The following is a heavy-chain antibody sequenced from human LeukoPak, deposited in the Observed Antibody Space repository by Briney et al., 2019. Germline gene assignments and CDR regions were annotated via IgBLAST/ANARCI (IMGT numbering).Heavy chain of an antibody. D-gene: IGHD5-18*01. Sequence: PGGSLRLSCVVSGFIFSNYGMNWVRQAPGKGLEWVSGITGHGKNTYYADSVKGRFTISRDNSRNTVYLQMNSLRVEDTAVYYCANDLGWIQLNLGRGQGTLVTVSS. CDR3: ANDLGWIQLNLG. J-gene: IGHJ4*02. CDR2: ITGHGKNT. V-gene: IGHV3-23*01. CDR1: GFIFSNYG.